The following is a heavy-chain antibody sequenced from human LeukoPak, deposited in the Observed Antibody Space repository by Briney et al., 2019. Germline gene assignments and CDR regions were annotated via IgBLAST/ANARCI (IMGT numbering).Heavy chain of an antibody. CDR1: GYTFTSYG. Sequence: ASVKVSCKASGYTFTSYGISWVRQAPGQGLEWMGWISAYNGNTNYAQKLQGRVTMTTDSSTSTAYMELRSLRSDDTAVYYCARAGGDNCLEGDDYWGQGTLVTVSS. CDR3: ARAGGDNCLEGDDY. V-gene: IGHV1-18*01. D-gene: IGHD1-1*01. J-gene: IGHJ4*02. CDR2: ISAYNGNT.